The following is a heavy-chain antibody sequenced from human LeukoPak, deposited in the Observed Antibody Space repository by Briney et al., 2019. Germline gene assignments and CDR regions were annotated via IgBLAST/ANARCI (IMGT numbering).Heavy chain of an antibody. Sequence: ASVKVSCKASGYTFTSYYMHWVRQAPGQGLEWMGIINPSGGSTSYAQKFQGRVTMTRDTSTSTVYMELSSLRSEDTAVYYCAKDPRGYSLASMGEYFQHWGQGTLVIVS. J-gene: IGHJ1*01. CDR1: GYTFTSYY. CDR2: INPSGGST. CDR3: AKDPRGYSLASMGEYFQH. D-gene: IGHD5-12*01. V-gene: IGHV1-46*01.